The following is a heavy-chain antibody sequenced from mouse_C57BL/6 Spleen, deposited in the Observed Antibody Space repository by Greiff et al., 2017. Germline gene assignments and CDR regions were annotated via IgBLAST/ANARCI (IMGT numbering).Heavy chain of an antibody. CDR2: IYPGSGNT. V-gene: IGHV1-76*01. Sequence: QVHVKQSGAELVRPGASVKLSCKASGYTFTDYYMNWVKQRPGQGLEWIARIYPGSGNTYYNEKFKGKATLTAEKSSSTDYMQLSSLTSEDSAVYVYAGYYGSSYGYFDYWGQGTTLTVSS. CDR3: AGYYGSSYGYFDY. D-gene: IGHD1-1*01. CDR1: GYTFTDYY. J-gene: IGHJ2*01.